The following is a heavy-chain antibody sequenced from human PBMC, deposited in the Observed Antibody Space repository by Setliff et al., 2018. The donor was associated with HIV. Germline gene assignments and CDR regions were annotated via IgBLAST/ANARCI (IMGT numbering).Heavy chain of an antibody. Sequence: SETLSLTCAVYGGPFNFYFWTWIRQTPGKGLEWIGDISHSGKSNYNPSLESRVTMSVDTSKNQFSLRLTSVTVADTAIYYCARSSGRYSTSSLAFWGQGTLVTVSS. CDR3: ARSSGRYSTSSLAF. D-gene: IGHD6-6*01. V-gene: IGHV4-34*01. J-gene: IGHJ4*02. CDR2: ISHSGKS. CDR1: GGPFNFYF.